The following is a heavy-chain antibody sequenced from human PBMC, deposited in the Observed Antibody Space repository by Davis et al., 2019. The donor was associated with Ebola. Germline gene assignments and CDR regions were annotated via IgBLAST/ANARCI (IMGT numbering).Heavy chain of an antibody. D-gene: IGHD6-19*01. CDR1: GGSITSSDYY. J-gene: IGHJ5*02. CDR2: FYYSGST. V-gene: IGHV4-39*07. Sequence: MPSETLSLTCTVSGGSITSSDYYWGWIRQSPGKGLEWIGTFYYSGSTHYNPSLRTPVTMSVDTSKNQFSLKLFSVTAADTAVYYCARGAVAGEIYNWFDPWGQGTLVTVSS. CDR3: ARGAVAGEIYNWFDP.